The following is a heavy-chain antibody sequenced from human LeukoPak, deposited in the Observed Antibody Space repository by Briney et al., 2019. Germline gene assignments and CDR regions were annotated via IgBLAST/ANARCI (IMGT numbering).Heavy chain of an antibody. J-gene: IGHJ4*02. CDR2: INPNTGDT. Sequence: ASVKVSCKASGYTFTGYYMHWVRQAPGQGLEWMGWINPNTGDTNYAQKFQGRVTMTRDTSISRAYMELSRLTSDDTAVYYCARESSSSTWTFHYWGQGTLVTVSS. V-gene: IGHV1-2*02. CDR1: GYTFTGYY. D-gene: IGHD6-13*01. CDR3: ARESSSSTWTFHY.